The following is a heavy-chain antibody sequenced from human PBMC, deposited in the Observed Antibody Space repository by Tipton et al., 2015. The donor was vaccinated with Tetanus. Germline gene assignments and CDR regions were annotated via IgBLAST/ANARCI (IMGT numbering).Heavy chain of an antibody. CDR1: GGSISSSSYY. CDR2: AYYSGST. J-gene: IGHJ4*02. D-gene: IGHD3-9*01. CDR3: ARHSSLKALNY. Sequence: TLSLTCTVSGGSISSSSYYWGWIRQPPGKGLEWIGSAYYSGSTYYNPSLKSRVTISVDTSKNQFSLELSSVTAADTAGYYCARHSSLKALNYWGQGTLVTASS. V-gene: IGHV4-39*01.